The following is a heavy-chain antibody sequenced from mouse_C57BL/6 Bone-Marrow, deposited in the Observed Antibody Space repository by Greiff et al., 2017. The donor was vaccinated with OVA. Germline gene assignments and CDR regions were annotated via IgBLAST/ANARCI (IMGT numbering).Heavy chain of an antibody. V-gene: IGHV1-42*01. CDR1: GYSFTGYY. CDR2: INPSTGGT. Sequence: VQLQQSGPELVKPGASVKISCKASGYSFTGYYMNWVKQSPEKSLEWIGEINPSTGGTTYNQKFKAKATLTVDKSSSTAYMQLKSLTSEDSAVYYCAREGVDYWGQGTSVTVSS. J-gene: IGHJ4*01. CDR3: AREGVDY.